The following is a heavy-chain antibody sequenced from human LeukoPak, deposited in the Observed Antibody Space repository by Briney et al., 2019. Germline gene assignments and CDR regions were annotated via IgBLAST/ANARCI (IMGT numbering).Heavy chain of an antibody. J-gene: IGHJ4*02. CDR1: GFTFSSYG. CDR3: AKEDSGYDPRGGYFDY. Sequence: HPGGSLRLSCAASGFTFSSYGMHWVRQAPGKGLEWVAVISYDGSNKYYADSVKGRFTISRDNSKNTLYLQMNSLRAEDTAVYYCAKEDSGYDPRGGYFDYWGQGTLVTVSS. CDR2: ISYDGSNK. D-gene: IGHD5-12*01. V-gene: IGHV3-30*18.